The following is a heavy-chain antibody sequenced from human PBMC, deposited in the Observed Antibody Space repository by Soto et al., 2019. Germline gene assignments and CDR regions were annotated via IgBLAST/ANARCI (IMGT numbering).Heavy chain of an antibody. CDR2: IIPILDIP. D-gene: IGHD2-8*02. CDR3: ASHFTGVLVLGTSPPGGDNYGWDV. V-gene: IGHV1-69*02. CDR1: GGTFSRYT. J-gene: IGHJ6*02. Sequence: QFQLVQSGAEVKKPGSSVKVSCKASGGTFSRYTFTWVRQAPGQGLEWMGRIIPILDIPNYAQNFQGRVTITADKSTRTAYMELSSLRSDDTAVYYCASHFTGVLVLGTSPPGGDNYGWDVWGQGTTVTVSS.